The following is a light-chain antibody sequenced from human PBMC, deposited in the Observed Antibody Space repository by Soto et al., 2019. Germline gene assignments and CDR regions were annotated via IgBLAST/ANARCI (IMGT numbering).Light chain of an antibody. V-gene: IGLV3-25*03. Sequence: SYELTQPPSVSVSPGQTARITCSGDALPKQYVYWYQQKPSQAPVLVMYKDRERPSGIPERFSGSSSGTTVTLTISGVQSEDEADYYCQSSHIRTICPLFGGGTKVTVL. CDR3: QSSHIRTICPL. CDR1: ALPKQY. J-gene: IGLJ2*01. CDR2: KDR.